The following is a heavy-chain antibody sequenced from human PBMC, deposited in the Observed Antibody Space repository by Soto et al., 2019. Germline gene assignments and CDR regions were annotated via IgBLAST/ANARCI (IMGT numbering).Heavy chain of an antibody. CDR3: AKTRFYYDSSGYFDY. J-gene: IGHJ4*02. CDR2: ISYDGSNK. V-gene: IGHV3-30*18. D-gene: IGHD3-22*01. Sequence: GGSLRLSCAASGFTFSSYGMHWVRQAPGKGLEWVAVISYDGSNKYYADSVKGRFTISRDNSKNTLYLQMNSLRAEDTAVYYCAKTRFYYDSSGYFDYWGQGTLVTVSS. CDR1: GFTFSSYG.